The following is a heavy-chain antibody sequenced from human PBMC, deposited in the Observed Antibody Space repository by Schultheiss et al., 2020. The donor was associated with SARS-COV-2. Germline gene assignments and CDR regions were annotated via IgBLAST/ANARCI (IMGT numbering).Heavy chain of an antibody. V-gene: IGHV1-18*01. CDR1: GDTFISYG. CDR2: VSDNNGNT. J-gene: IGHJ4*02. D-gene: IGHD1-26*01. CDR3: AREWANSGSYGFLPL. Sequence: ASVKVSCKASGDTFISYGVTWVRQAPGQGLEWMGWVSDNNGNTKYAQKFQGRVTMTTDTSTSTAYMELRSLRSDDTAVYYCAREWANSGSYGFLPLWGQGTLVTVSS.